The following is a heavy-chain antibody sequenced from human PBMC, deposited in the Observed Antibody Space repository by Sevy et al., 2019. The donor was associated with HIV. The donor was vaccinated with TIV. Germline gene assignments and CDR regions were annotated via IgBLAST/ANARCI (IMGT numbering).Heavy chain of an antibody. CDR3: ARGQQLDLGY. CDR2: ISSSSTI. D-gene: IGHD6-13*01. CDR1: GFTFSSYS. V-gene: IGHV3-48*02. Sequence: GGSLRLSCAASGFTFSSYSMNWVRQAPGKGLEWVSYISSSSTIYYADSVKGRFTISRDNAKNSLYLQMNSLRDEDTAVYYCARGQQLDLGYWGQGTLVTVSS. J-gene: IGHJ4*02.